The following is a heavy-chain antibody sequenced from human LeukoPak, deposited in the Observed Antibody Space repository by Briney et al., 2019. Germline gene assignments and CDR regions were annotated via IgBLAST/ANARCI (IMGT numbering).Heavy chain of an antibody. J-gene: IGHJ5*02. CDR1: GYTFTSHG. Sequence: ASVKVSCKASGYTFTSHGISWVRQAPGQGLEWMGWISAYNGNTNYAQKLQGRVTMTTDTSTSTAYMELRSLRSDDTAVYYCAGMIYCSSTSCQYNWFDPWGQGTLVTVSS. V-gene: IGHV1-18*01. CDR3: AGMIYCSSTSCQYNWFDP. D-gene: IGHD2-2*01. CDR2: ISAYNGNT.